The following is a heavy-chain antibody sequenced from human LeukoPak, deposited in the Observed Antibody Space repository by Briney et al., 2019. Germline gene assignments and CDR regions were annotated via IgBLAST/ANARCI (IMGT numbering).Heavy chain of an antibody. D-gene: IGHD2-2*01. CDR3: ARGSYCSSTSCYSAAYWFDP. Sequence: SETLSLTCAVYGGSFSGYYWSWIRQPPGKGLEWIGEINHSGSTNYNPSLKSRVTISVDTSKNQFSLKLSSVTAADTAVYYCARGSYCSSTSCYSAAYWFDPWGQGTLVTVSS. V-gene: IGHV4-34*01. J-gene: IGHJ5*02. CDR2: INHSGST. CDR1: GGSFSGYY.